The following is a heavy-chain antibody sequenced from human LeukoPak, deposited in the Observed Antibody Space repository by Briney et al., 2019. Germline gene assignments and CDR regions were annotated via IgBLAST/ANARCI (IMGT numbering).Heavy chain of an antibody. CDR3: AREVGYSSSPHNWFDP. CDR2: ISYDGSNK. J-gene: IGHJ5*02. CDR1: GFTFSSYG. Sequence: PGRSLRLSCAASGFTFSSYGMHWVRQAPGKGLEWVAVISYDGSNKYYADSVKGRFTISRDNSKNTLYLQMNSLRAEDTAVYYCAREVGYSSSPHNWFDPWGQGTLVTVSS. V-gene: IGHV3-30*03. D-gene: IGHD5-18*01.